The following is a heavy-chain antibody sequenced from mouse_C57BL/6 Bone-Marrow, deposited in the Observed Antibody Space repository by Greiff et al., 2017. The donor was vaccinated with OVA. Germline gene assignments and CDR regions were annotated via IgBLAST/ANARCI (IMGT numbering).Heavy chain of an antibody. D-gene: IGHD2-5*01. V-gene: IGHV3-1*01. Sequence: ESGPGMVKPSQSLSLTCTVTGYSITSGYDWHWIRHFPGNKLEWMGYISYSGSTNYNPSLKSRISITHDTSKNHFFLKLNSVTTEDTATYYCARRGYSNHQAWFAYWGQGTLVTVSA. CDR2: ISYSGST. CDR3: ARRGYSNHQAWFAY. J-gene: IGHJ3*01. CDR1: GYSITSGYD.